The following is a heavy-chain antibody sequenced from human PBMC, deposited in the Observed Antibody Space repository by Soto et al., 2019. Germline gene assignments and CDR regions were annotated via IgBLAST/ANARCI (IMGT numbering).Heavy chain of an antibody. D-gene: IGHD3-22*01. CDR1: GGSFSGYY. CDR3: ARGSLDSSGYYSIDY. CDR2: INHSGST. V-gene: IGHV4-34*01. J-gene: IGHJ4*02. Sequence: SETLSLTCAVYGGSFSGYYWSWIRQPPGKGLEWIGEINHSGSTNYNPSLKSRVTISVDTSKNQFSLKLSSVTAADTAVYYCARGSLDSSGYYSIDYWGQGTLVTVSS.